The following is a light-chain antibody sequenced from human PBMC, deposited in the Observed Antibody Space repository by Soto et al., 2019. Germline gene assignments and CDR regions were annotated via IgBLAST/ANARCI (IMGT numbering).Light chain of an antibody. V-gene: IGLV2-23*01. CDR1: SSDVGSYNL. CDR3: CSYAGSSFXV. CDR2: EGS. J-gene: IGLJ1*01. Sequence: QSVLTQPASVSGSPGQSITISCTGTSSDVGSYNLVSWYQQHPGKAPKLMIYEGSKRPSGVSNRFSGSKSGNTASLTISGLQAEDEADYYCCSYAGSSFXVFGTGTKVTVL.